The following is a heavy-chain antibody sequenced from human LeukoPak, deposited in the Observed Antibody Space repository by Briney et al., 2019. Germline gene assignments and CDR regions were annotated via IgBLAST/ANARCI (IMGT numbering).Heavy chain of an antibody. Sequence: SETLSLTCAVYGGSFSGYYWSWIRQPPGKGLEWIGEINHSGSTNYNPSLKSRVTISVDTSKNQFSLKLSSVTAADTAVYYCARHRSRRTAADYWGQGTLVTVSS. CDR3: ARHRSRRTAADY. CDR1: GGSFSGYY. CDR2: INHSGST. V-gene: IGHV4-34*01. J-gene: IGHJ4*02. D-gene: IGHD6-13*01.